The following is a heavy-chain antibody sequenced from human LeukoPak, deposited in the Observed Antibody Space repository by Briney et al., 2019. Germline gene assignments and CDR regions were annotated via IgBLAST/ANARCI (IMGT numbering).Heavy chain of an antibody. V-gene: IGHV4-39*01. CDR1: GGSIISTNYY. Sequence: SETLSLTCTVSGGSIISTNYYWGWLRQPPGKGLEWIGSIYYSGTTYYNPSLKSRITTSVDTSKNQFSLKLSSVAAADTAVYYCARSRNGPQDYWGQGTLVTVSS. D-gene: IGHD2-8*01. J-gene: IGHJ4*02. CDR2: IYYSGTT. CDR3: ARSRNGPQDY.